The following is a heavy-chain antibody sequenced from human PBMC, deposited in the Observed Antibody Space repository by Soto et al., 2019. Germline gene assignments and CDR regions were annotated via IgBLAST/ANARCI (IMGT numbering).Heavy chain of an antibody. CDR2: IKHDGGVK. CDR1: GFTFSVYW. Sequence: GVSLRLSCAASGFTFSVYWTSWVRQAPGKGLEWVANIKHDGGVKYYADSMKGRFTISRDNAKNSVYLQMNSLRAEDTAVYYCARIGYSSSSFDYWGQGTLVTVSS. CDR3: ARIGYSSSSFDY. J-gene: IGHJ4*02. V-gene: IGHV3-7*01. D-gene: IGHD6-6*01.